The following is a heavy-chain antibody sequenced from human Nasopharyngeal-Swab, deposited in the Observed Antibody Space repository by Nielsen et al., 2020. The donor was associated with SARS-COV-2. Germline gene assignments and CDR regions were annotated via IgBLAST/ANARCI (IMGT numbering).Heavy chain of an antibody. CDR3: AREGLEQRVFDY. Sequence: GGSLRLSCAASGFTFSSYCMHWVRQAPGKGLEWVAVISYDGSNKYYADSVKGRFTISRDNSKNTLYLQMNSLRAEDTAVYYCAREGLEQRVFDYWGQGTLVTVSS. CDR2: ISYDGSNK. CDR1: GFTFSSYC. V-gene: IGHV3-30*03. J-gene: IGHJ4*02. D-gene: IGHD1/OR15-1a*01.